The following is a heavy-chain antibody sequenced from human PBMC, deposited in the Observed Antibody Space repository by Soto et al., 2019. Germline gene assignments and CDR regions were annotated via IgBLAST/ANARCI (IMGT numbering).Heavy chain of an antibody. CDR2: IYYSGST. CDR3: ARRARPMGWSGGSCYDPSFDY. J-gene: IGHJ4*02. D-gene: IGHD2-15*01. CDR1: GGSISSSSYY. Sequence: QLQLQESGPGLVKPSETLSLTCTVSGGSISSSSYYWGWLRQPPGKGLEWIGSIYYSGSTYYNPSLKSRVTISEDTSKNQFSLKLSSVTAADTAVYYCARRARPMGWSGGSCYDPSFDYWGQGTLVTVSS. V-gene: IGHV4-39*01.